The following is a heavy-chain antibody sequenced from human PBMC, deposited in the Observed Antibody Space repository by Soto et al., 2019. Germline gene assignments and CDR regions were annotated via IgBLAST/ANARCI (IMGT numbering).Heavy chain of an antibody. CDR2: IYHSGST. CDR1: GGSISSGGYS. Sequence: QLQLQESGSGLVKPSQTLSLTCAVSGGSISSGGYSWSWIRQPPGKGLEWIGYIYHSGSTYYNPSLTRRVTISVDRSKNQFSLKRSSVTAADTAVYYCAAGGGLPRYYWGQGTLVTVSS. J-gene: IGHJ4*02. V-gene: IGHV4-30-2*01. D-gene: IGHD5-12*01. CDR3: AAGGGLPRYY.